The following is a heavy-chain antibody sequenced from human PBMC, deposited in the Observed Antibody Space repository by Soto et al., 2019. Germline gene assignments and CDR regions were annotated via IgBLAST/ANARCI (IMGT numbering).Heavy chain of an antibody. CDR2: IIPIFGTA. Sequence: SVKVCCKASGDTFTSYGISWVRQAPGQGLEWMGWIIPIFGTANYAQKFQGRVTITADESTSTAYMELSSLRSEDTAVDYCSRSGSGYYGYYYYYGMDVWGQGTTVTVSS. V-gene: IGHV1-69*13. D-gene: IGHD3-22*01. CDR1: GDTFTSYG. J-gene: IGHJ6*02. CDR3: SRSGSGYYGYYYYYGMDV.